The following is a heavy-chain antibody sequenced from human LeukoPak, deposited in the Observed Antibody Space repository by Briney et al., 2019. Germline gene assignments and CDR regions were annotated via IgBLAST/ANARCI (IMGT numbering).Heavy chain of an antibody. CDR3: ARGGYSSSFFDY. Sequence: SVKVSCKASGGTFSSYAISWVRQAPGQGLEWMGRIIPILGIANYAQKFQGRVTITADKSTSTAYMGLSSLRSEDTAVYYCARGGYSSSFFDYWGQGTLVTVSS. V-gene: IGHV1-69*04. CDR1: GGTFSSYA. CDR2: IIPILGIA. D-gene: IGHD6-13*01. J-gene: IGHJ4*02.